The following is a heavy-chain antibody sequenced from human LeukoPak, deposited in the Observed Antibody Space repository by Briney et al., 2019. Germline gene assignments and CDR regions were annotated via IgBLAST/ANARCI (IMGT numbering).Heavy chain of an antibody. CDR2: ISYSGST. CDR1: GDSISSYY. CDR3: AREIGSAYYYFDY. V-gene: IGHV4-59*01. D-gene: IGHD3-3*01. Sequence: SETLSLTCTVSGDSISSYYWSWIRQPPGKGLEWIGYISYSGSTNYNSSLKSRVTISADTSKNQFSLKLSSVSAEDTAVYYCAREIGSAYYYFDYWGQGTLVTVSS. J-gene: IGHJ4*02.